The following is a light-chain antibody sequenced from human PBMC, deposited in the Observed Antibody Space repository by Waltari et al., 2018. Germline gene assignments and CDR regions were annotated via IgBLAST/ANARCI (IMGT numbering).Light chain of an antibody. CDR3: SSYAGSNNLV. CDR2: GVT. J-gene: IGLJ2*01. V-gene: IGLV2-8*01. CDR1: SSDVGDY. Sequence: QSALTQPPSASGSPGQSVTISCTGTSSDVGDYVSWYQQHPGKAPKLMISGVTKRPAGVPDRFSGSKSGNTASLTVSGLQAEDEADYYCSSYAGSNNLVFGGGTKLTVL.